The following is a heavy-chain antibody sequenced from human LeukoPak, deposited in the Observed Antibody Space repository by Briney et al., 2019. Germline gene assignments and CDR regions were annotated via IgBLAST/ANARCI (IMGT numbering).Heavy chain of an antibody. Sequence: PGGSLRLSCAASGFTFSDNWMHWVRQAPEKGLVWVSVISSDGRSTIYADSVKGRFTISRDNAKDTLYLQMDGLRAEDTAVYFCASQLGGNVYWGQGTLVTVSS. CDR2: ISSDGRST. J-gene: IGHJ4*02. CDR3: ASQLGGNVY. V-gene: IGHV3-74*01. D-gene: IGHD3-16*01. CDR1: GFTFSDNW.